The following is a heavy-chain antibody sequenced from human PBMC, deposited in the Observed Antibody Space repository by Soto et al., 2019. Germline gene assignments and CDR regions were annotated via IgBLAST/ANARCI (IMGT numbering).Heavy chain of an antibody. CDR3: ARVRWSIFDY. Sequence: PSPSPSLTCDVSVDSVSSNNIGWNWLRQSPWRGLEWLGRTYYRSKLYNEYVVSVRSRITINLDTSKNQFSLQLNSVTPADTAVYYCARVRWSIFDYLGQGSKVTVSS. CDR1: VDSVSSNNIG. J-gene: IGHJ4*02. CDR2: TYYRSKLYN. D-gene: IGHD2-15*01. V-gene: IGHV6-1*01.